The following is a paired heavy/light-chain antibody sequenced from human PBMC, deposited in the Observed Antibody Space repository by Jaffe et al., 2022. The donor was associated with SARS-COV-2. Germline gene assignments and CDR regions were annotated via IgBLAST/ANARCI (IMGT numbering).Light chain of an antibody. V-gene: IGKV2-28*01. CDR2: LGS. J-gene: IGKJ2*01. Sequence: DIVMTQSPLSLPVTPGEPASISCRSSQSLLHSNGYNYLDWYLQKPGQSPQLLIYLGSNRASGVPDRFSGSGSGTDFTLKISRVEAEDVGVYYCMQALQTRTFGQGTKLEIK. CDR3: MQALQTRT. CDR1: QSLLHSNGYNY.
Heavy chain of an antibody. CDR2: IIPIFGTA. CDR3: ARGGPPGNYYDSSYYFLLDY. D-gene: IGHD3-22*01. V-gene: IGHV1-69*01. Sequence: QVQLVQSGAEVKKPGSSVKVSCKASGDTFRNYALSWVRQAPGQGLEWMGGIIPIFGTANYAQKFQGRLTITADESTSTAYMELSSLRSEDTAVYYCARGGPPGNYYDSSYYFLLDYWGQGTLVTVSS. J-gene: IGHJ4*02. CDR1: GDTFRNYA.